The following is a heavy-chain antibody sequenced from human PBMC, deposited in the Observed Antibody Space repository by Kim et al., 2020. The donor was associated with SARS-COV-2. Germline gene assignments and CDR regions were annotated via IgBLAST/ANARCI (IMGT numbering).Heavy chain of an antibody. CDR2: ISNSGGNT. CDR1: GFTFNTYA. J-gene: IGHJ2*01. Sequence: GGSLRLSCVASGFTFNTYAMSWVRQAPGKGLEWVAAISNSGGNTYYEDSVKGRFSISRDNSKNTVHLQMNSLRPEDTALYYCAKDYGDYLTRYFDRWGRGTPVTV. V-gene: IGHV3-23*01. CDR3: AKDYGDYLTRYFDR. D-gene: IGHD4-17*01.